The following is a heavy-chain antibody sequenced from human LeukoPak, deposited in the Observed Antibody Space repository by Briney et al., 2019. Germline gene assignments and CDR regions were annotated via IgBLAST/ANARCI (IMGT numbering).Heavy chain of an antibody. V-gene: IGHV3-30*02. J-gene: IGHJ4*02. Sequence: GGSLRPSCAASGFFFTSSGMNWVRQAPGKGLEWVTFIGSGGSKQYYADSVKGRFSISRDNSRNTVSLQMNSLRLEDTAVYYCATDGSGTSFPYYFESWGQGTLVTVSS. D-gene: IGHD3-10*01. CDR3: ATDGSGTSFPYYFES. CDR2: IGSGGSKQ. CDR1: GFFFTSSG.